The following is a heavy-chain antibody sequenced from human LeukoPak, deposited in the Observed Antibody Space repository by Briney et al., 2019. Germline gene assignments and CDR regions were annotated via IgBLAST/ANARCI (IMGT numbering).Heavy chain of an antibody. V-gene: IGHV4-39*01. Sequence: SETLSLTCSVSGDSVIRSDSYCDWIRQPPGKGLEWIGTIYYSGRTYYSPSLKSRVTMSVDLSNNQFSLNLRSVTAADTALYYCARRRYYDGSGYLEWGQGTLLSVSS. CDR1: GDSVIRSDSY. CDR2: IYYSGRT. D-gene: IGHD3-22*01. CDR3: ARRRYYDGSGYLE. J-gene: IGHJ1*01.